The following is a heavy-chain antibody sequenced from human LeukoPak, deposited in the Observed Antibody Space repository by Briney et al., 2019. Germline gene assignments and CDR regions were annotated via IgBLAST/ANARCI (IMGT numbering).Heavy chain of an antibody. D-gene: IGHD3-10*01. Sequence: PGGSLRLSCAAPGFTFSNAWMSWVRQAPGKGLEWVRRIKSKSDGGTTDYAAPVKGRFTISRDDSKNTLYLQMNSLKTEDTAVYYCTTGITMVRGVIHLIDYWGQGTLVTVSS. J-gene: IGHJ4*02. CDR3: TTGITMVRGVIHLIDY. CDR1: GFTFSNAW. V-gene: IGHV3-15*01. CDR2: IKSKSDGGTT.